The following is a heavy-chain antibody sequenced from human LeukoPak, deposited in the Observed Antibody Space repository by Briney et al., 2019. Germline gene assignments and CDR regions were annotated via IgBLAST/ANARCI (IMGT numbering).Heavy chain of an antibody. J-gene: IGHJ5*02. CDR3: ARGLITMVGNWFDP. Sequence: PSETLSLTCTVSGGSISSYYWSWMRQPPGKGLEWFGDIYYSGSTNYNPSLKSRVTISVDTSKNQFSLKLSSVTAADTAVYYCARGLITMVGNWFDPWGQGTLVTVSS. CDR2: IYYSGST. D-gene: IGHD3-10*01. V-gene: IGHV4-59*01. CDR1: GGSISSYY.